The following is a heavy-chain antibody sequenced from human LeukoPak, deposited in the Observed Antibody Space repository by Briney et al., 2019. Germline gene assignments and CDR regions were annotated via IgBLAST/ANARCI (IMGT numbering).Heavy chain of an antibody. CDR1: GFTFSSYA. V-gene: IGHV3-23*01. J-gene: IGHJ3*02. CDR2: ISDSGDYT. D-gene: IGHD4-17*01. CDR3: AKDPNGDYVGAFDM. Sequence: GGSLRLSCAGSGFTFSSYAMSWVRQAPGQGLEWVSVISDSGDYTSYADSVRGRFTISRDNSRNTLYLQMNSLRAEDTAVYYCAKDPNGDYVGAFDMWGQGTMVTVSS.